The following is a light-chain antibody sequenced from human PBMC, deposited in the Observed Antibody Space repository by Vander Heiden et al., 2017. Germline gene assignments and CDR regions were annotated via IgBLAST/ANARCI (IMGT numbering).Light chain of an antibody. CDR3: RSYTPSGTQV. CDR2: DVT. CDR1: SSDVGGYNY. Sequence: QSALTQPASVSGSPGQSITISCTGTSSDVGGYNYVSWYQQHPGKAPTLVIYDVTNRPSGVSDRFSGSKSGNTASLTISGLQTEDESYYYCRSYTPSGTQVFGGGTKLTVL. V-gene: IGLV2-14*03. J-gene: IGLJ2*01.